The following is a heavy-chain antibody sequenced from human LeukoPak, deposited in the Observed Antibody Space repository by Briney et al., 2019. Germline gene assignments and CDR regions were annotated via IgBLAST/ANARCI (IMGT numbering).Heavy chain of an antibody. J-gene: IGHJ4*02. D-gene: IGHD3-10*01. CDR1: GGSISTHY. V-gene: IGHV4-59*11. Sequence: SETLSLTCTVSGGSISTHYWSWIRQPPEKGLEWIGYIYYTGSTNYNPSLKSRVTMAIDTSKNQFSLELTFVSAADTAVYYCARAQYASGSFFDYWGQGTLATVSS. CDR3: ARAQYASGSFFDY. CDR2: IYYTGST.